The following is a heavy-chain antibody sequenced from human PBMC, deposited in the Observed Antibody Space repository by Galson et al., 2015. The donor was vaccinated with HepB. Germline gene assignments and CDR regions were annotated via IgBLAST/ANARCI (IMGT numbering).Heavy chain of an antibody. CDR2: IIPIFGTA. V-gene: IGHV1-69*13. CDR3: ATSVVGALYDAFDI. Sequence: SVKVSCKASGGTFSSYAISWVRQAPGQGLEWMGGIIPIFGTANYAQKFQGRVTITADESTSTAYMELSSLRSEDTAVYYCATSVVGALYDAFDIWGQGTMVTVSS. CDR1: GGTFSSYA. D-gene: IGHD1-26*01. J-gene: IGHJ3*02.